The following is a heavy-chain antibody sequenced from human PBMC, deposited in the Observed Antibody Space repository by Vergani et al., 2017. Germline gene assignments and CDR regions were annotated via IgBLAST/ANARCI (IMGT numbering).Heavy chain of an antibody. Sequence: QVQLVQSGAEVKKPGASVKVSCKASGYTFTSYDINWVRQATGQGLEWMGWMNPNSGNTGYAQKFQGRVTMTRNTSISTAYMELSSLRSEDTAVYYCARDRSVEGLRLLSAFDIWGQGTMVTVSS. V-gene: IGHV1-8*01. J-gene: IGHJ3*02. CDR2: MNPNSGNT. CDR3: ARDRSVEGLRLLSAFDI. D-gene: IGHD2-15*01. CDR1: GYTFTSYD.